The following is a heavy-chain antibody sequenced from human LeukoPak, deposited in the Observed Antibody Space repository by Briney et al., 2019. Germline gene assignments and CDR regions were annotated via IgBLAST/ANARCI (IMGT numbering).Heavy chain of an antibody. CDR2: MNLNRGNT. J-gene: IGHJ4*02. CDR3: ARGRYCSSTSCYYYFDY. V-gene: IGHV1-8*01. CDR1: GYTFTSYD. D-gene: IGHD2-2*01. Sequence: ASVKVSCKASGYTFTSYDINWVRQATGQGLEWVGWMNLNRGNTGYAQKFQGRVTMTRNTSISTAYMELTSLRSEDTAVYYCARGRYCSSTSCYYYFDYWGQGTLVTVSS.